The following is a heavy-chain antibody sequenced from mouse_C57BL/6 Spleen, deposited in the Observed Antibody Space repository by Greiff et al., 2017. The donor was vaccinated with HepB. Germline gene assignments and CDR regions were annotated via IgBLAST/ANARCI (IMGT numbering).Heavy chain of an antibody. Sequence: DVQLQESGPELVKPGASVKIPCKASGYTFTDYNMDWVKQSHGKSLEWIGDINPNNGGTIYNQKFKGKATLTVDKSSSTAYMELRSLTSEDTAVYYCARGHYYGSSYDAMDYWGQGTSVTVSS. D-gene: IGHD1-1*01. CDR3: ARGHYYGSSYDAMDY. V-gene: IGHV1-18*01. J-gene: IGHJ4*01. CDR1: GYTFTDYN. CDR2: INPNNGGT.